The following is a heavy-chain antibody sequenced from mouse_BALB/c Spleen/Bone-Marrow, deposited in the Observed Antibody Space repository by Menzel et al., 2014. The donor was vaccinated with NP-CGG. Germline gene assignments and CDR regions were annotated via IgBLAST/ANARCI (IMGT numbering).Heavy chain of an antibody. CDR2: IDTANGNT. CDR3: ASYVYGYYFDY. CDR1: GFNITDTY. J-gene: IGHJ2*01. V-gene: IGHV14-3*02. Sequence: EVQLQQSGAELVKPGASVKLSCTASGFNITDTYMHWVKQRPEQGLEWIGRIDTANGNTKYEPKLQGKASITADTSSNTAYLQLSILTSEDTAVYYGASYVYGYYFDYWGQGTTLTVSS. D-gene: IGHD2-2*01.